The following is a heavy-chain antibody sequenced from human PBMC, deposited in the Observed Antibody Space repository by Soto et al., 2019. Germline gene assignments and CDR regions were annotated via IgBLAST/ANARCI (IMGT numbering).Heavy chain of an antibody. CDR2: MNPNSGNT. J-gene: IGHJ4*02. V-gene: IGHV1-8*01. CDR1: GYTFTNYD. CDR3: AIGYYYGSCSSPDY. Sequence: QVQLVQSGAEVKKPGASVKVSCKASGYTFTNYDINWVRQATGQGLEWMGWMNPNSGNTGYAQKFQGRVSMTRNTSISTAYMELSSLRSEDTAVYYCAIGYYYGSCSSPDYWGQGTLFTFAS. D-gene: IGHD3-10*01.